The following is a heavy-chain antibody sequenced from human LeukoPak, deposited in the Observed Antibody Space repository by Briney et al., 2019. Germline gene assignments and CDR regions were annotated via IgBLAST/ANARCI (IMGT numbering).Heavy chain of an antibody. D-gene: IGHD2-15*01. J-gene: IGHJ6*03. Sequence: PGGSLRLSCAASGFQFSGYGLHWVRQAPDKGLEWVAFIRHDGSNEYYADSVKGRFTISRDKSKNTLSLQMNSLRVEDTAVYYCAKVMPPGRILFYSYYMDVWGRGTTVTVSS. V-gene: IGHV3-30*02. CDR3: AKVMPPGRILFYSYYMDV. CDR2: IRHDGSNE. CDR1: GFQFSGYG.